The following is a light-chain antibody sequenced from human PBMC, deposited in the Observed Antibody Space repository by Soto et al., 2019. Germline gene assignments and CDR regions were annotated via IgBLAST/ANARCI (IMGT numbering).Light chain of an antibody. Sequence: QAVLTQPPSASGTPGQRVTISCSGSSSKIGSNTVNWYQQLPGTAPKLLIYSNNQRPSGVPDRFSGSKSGTSASLAISGLQSEDEADYYCAAWDDSLNGSYVFGTGTQLTVL. CDR3: AAWDDSLNGSYV. J-gene: IGLJ1*01. CDR1: SSKIGSNT. V-gene: IGLV1-44*01. CDR2: SNN.